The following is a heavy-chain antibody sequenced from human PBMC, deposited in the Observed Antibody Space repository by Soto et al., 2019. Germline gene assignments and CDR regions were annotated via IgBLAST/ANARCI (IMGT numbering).Heavy chain of an antibody. V-gene: IGHV3-23*01. Sequence: GGSLRLSCAASGFTFSSYAMSWVRQAPGKGLEWVSAISGSGGSTYYADSVKGRFTISRDNSKNTLYLQMNSLRAEDTAVYYCANLEGVMSGYLSGYNWFDPWGQGTLVTVSS. CDR1: GFTFSSYA. D-gene: IGHD3-3*01. J-gene: IGHJ5*02. CDR3: ANLEGVMSGYLSGYNWFDP. CDR2: ISGSGGST.